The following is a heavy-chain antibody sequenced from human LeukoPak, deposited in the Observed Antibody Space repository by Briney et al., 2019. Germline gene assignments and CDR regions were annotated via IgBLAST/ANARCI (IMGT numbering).Heavy chain of an antibody. D-gene: IGHD3-3*01. CDR1: GGTFSSYA. J-gene: IGHJ4*02. CDR3: ASTYYDFWSGHDDY. CDR2: IIPIFGTA. V-gene: IGHV1-69*01. Sequence: ASVKVSCKASGGTFSSYAISWVRQVPGQGLEWMGGIIPIFGTANYAQKFQGRVTITADESTSTAYMELSSLRSEDTAVYYCASTYYDFWSGHDDYWGQGTLVTVSS.